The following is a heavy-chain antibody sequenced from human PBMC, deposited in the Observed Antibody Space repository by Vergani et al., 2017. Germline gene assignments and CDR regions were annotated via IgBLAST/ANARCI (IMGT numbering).Heavy chain of an antibody. J-gene: IGHJ4*02. V-gene: IGHV1-69*12. D-gene: IGHD3-10*01. Sequence: QVQLVQSGAEVKKPGSSVKVSCKASGVTFSSYAISWVRQAPGQGLEWMGGIIPIFGTANYAQKFQGRVTITADESTSTAYTELSSLRSEDTAVYYCARMKRITMVRGGYFDYWGQGTLVTVSS. CDR3: ARMKRITMVRGGYFDY. CDR1: GVTFSSYA. CDR2: IIPIFGTA.